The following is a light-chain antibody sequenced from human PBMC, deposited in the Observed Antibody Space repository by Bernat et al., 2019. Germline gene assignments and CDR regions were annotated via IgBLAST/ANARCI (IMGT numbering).Light chain of an antibody. CDR1: QSIIGSY. Sequence: EIVLTQSPGTLSLSPGERATLSCRASQSIIGSYLAWYQQKPGQAPRLLIYGASSRATGIPDRFSGSGSGTDFTLTISRLEPEDFAVYYCQQYDTTPPAYTFGQGTKLEIQ. CDR3: QQYDTTPPAYT. CDR2: GAS. V-gene: IGKV3-20*01. J-gene: IGKJ2*01.